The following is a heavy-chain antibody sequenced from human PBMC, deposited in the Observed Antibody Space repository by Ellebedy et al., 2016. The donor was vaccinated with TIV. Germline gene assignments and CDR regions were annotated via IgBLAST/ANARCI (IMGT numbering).Heavy chain of an antibody. CDR2: MSADNGDT. J-gene: IGHJ1*01. D-gene: IGHD6-13*01. V-gene: IGHV1-18*04. CDR1: GYTFTSYG. CDR3: ARERDTRDSGTWYIPRYFQP. Sequence: AASVKVSCKASGYTFTSYGITWVRQAPGQGLEWMGCMSADNGDTKYAQKFQGRVTMTTDTSTNTAYMELRSLRSDDTAVYYCARERDTRDSGTWYIPRYFQPWGQGTLVTVSS.